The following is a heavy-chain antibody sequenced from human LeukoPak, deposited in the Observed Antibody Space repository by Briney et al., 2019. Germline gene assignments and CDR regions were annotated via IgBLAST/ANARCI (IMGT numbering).Heavy chain of an antibody. CDR3: ARAASFSYGMDV. V-gene: IGHV3-7*01. CDR2: IKQDGSEK. Sequence: PGGSLRLSCAASRFTFSRYWMNWVRQAPGKGLEWVANIKQDGSEKYYVDSVKGRFTISRDNAKNSLYLQMNSLRAEDTAVYYCARAASFSYGMDVWGQGTTVTVSS. J-gene: IGHJ6*02. D-gene: IGHD6-6*01. CDR1: RFTFSRYW.